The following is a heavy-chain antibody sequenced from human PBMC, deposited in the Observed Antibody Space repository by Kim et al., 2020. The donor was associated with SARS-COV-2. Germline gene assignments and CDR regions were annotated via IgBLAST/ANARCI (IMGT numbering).Heavy chain of an antibody. J-gene: IGHJ2*01. CDR2: IWYDGSNK. V-gene: IGHV3-33*01. CDR1: GFTFSSYG. Sequence: GGSLRLSCAASGFTFSSYGMHWVRQAPGKGLEWVAVIWYDGSNKYYADSVKGRFTISRDNSKNTLYLQMNSLRAKDTAVYYCAGMGDWYFNLWGRGTLVTVSS. D-gene: IGHD1-26*01. CDR3: AGMGDWYFNL.